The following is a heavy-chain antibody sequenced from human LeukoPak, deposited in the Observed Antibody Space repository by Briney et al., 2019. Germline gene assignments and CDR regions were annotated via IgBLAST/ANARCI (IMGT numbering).Heavy chain of an antibody. Sequence: SETLSLTCAVYGGSFSGYYWSWIRQPPGKGPEWIGEINDSRSTNYNPSLKSRVTISVDTSKNQFSLKLSSVTAADTAVYYCARVPPYYDFWSGYYRGPYYYYYMDVWGKGTTVTVSS. J-gene: IGHJ6*03. CDR3: ARVPPYYDFWSGYYRGPYYYYYMDV. CDR1: GGSFSGYY. D-gene: IGHD3-3*01. CDR2: INDSRST. V-gene: IGHV4-34*01.